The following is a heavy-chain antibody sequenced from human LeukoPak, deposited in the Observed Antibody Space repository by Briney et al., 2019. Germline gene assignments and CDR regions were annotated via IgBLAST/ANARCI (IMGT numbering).Heavy chain of an antibody. D-gene: IGHD3-22*01. V-gene: IGHV5-51*01. CDR1: GYSFTSYW. CDR2: IYPGDSDT. J-gene: IGHJ3*02. CDR3: ARPQYHDSSGYSDAFDI. Sequence: GESLKNSCKGSGYSFTSYWIGWVRQMPGKGLEWMVIIYPGDSDTRYSPSFQGQVTISADKSISTAHLQWSSLKASDTAMYYCARPQYHDSSGYSDAFDIWGQGTMVTVSS.